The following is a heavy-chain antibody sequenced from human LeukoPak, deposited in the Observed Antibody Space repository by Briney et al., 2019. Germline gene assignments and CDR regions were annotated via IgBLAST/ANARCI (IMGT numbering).Heavy chain of an antibody. CDR3: ARDARVGLPYFGY. V-gene: IGHV4-31*03. CDR1: GGSISSGGHY. D-gene: IGHD1-26*01. J-gene: IGHJ4*02. CDR2: IYYSGTT. Sequence: PSETLSLTCTVSGGSISSGGHYWNWIRQHPGKGLEWIGYIYYSGTTYYNPSLKSRVTISVDTSKNQISLELSSVTAADTAVYYCARDARVGLPYFGYWGQGILVTVSS.